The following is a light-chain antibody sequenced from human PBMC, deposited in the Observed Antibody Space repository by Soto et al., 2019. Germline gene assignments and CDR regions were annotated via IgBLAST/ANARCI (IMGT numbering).Light chain of an antibody. CDR2: EVS. CDR1: RSDVGGYNY. V-gene: IGLV2-8*01. CDR3: SSYAGSNNLGV. Sequence: QSALTQPPSASGSPGQSVTISCTGTRSDVGGYNYVSWYQQHPGKAPKLMIYEVSKRPSGVPDRFSASKSGNTASLTVSGLQAEDEADYYCSSYAGSNNLGVFGTGTKVT. J-gene: IGLJ1*01.